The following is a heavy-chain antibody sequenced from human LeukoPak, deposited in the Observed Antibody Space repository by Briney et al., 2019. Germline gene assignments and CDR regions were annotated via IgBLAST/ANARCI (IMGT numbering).Heavy chain of an antibody. CDR3: ARDGGGDY. V-gene: IGHV3-48*01. J-gene: IGHJ4*02. CDR1: GFTFSLYS. Sequence: GGSLRLSGAASGFTFSLYSMNWVRQAPGKGLEWVSYITSGSSTIYYADSVKGRFTISRDNAKNSLFLQMNSLRAEDTAVYYCARDGGGDYWGQGTLVTVSS. D-gene: IGHD3-16*01. CDR2: ITSGSSTI.